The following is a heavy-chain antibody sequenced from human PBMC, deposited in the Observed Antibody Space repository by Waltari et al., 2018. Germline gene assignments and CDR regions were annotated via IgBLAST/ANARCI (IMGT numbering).Heavy chain of an antibody. CDR1: GGSFSGYY. Sequence: VQLQQWGAGLLKPSETLSLTCAVYGGSFSGYYWSWIRQPPGKGLEWVANIKQEGRAKDDVDSVKGRFTISRDNAKNSLYLQMNSLRAEDTAVYYCARGPYYYDSSGLYYFDYWGQGTLVTVSS. CDR3: ARGPYYYDSSGLYYFDY. D-gene: IGHD3-22*01. CDR2: IKQEGRAK. V-gene: IGHV3-7*01. J-gene: IGHJ4*02.